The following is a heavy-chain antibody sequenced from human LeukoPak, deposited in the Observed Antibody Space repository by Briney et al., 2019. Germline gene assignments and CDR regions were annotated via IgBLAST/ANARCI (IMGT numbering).Heavy chain of an antibody. D-gene: IGHD5-18*01. CDR2: VNPNSRGT. Sequence: EASVKVSCKASGYTFTDYYMHWVRQAPGQGLEWMGWVNPNSRGTDSAQKFQGGFSMTRDTSISTAYMELSRLRSDDTAVYYCARRAREYSHDAFDIWGQGTMVTVSS. V-gene: IGHV1-2*02. J-gene: IGHJ3*02. CDR3: ARRAREYSHDAFDI. CDR1: GYTFTDYY.